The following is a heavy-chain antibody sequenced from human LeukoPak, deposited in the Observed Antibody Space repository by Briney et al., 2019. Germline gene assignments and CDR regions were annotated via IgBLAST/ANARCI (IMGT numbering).Heavy chain of an antibody. CDR1: GYTFTGYY. Sequence: ASVKVSCKASGYTFTGYYMHWVRQAPGQGLEWMGWINPNSGGTNYAQKFQGRVTMTRDTSISTAYMELSRLRADDTAVYYCASSWYYGWGSYDPDYWGQGTLVTVSS. D-gene: IGHD3-10*01. CDR2: INPNSGGT. V-gene: IGHV1-2*02. CDR3: ASSWYYGWGSYDPDY. J-gene: IGHJ4*02.